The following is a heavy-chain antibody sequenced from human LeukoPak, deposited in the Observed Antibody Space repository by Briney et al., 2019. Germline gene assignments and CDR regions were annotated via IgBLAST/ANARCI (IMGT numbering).Heavy chain of an antibody. CDR2: ISVYNGNT. J-gene: IGHJ5*02. V-gene: IGHV1-18*01. D-gene: IGHD3-10*01. Sequence: ASVKVCCKASGYTFTSYGISWVRLAPGQGLEWMGWISVYNGNTEYAQKLQGRVTMTTYTSTSTDYLELRSLRSDDTAVYYCARLYPMVRGNNPMGYNWFDTWGQGTLVTVSS. CDR1: GYTFTSYG. CDR3: ARLYPMVRGNNPMGYNWFDT.